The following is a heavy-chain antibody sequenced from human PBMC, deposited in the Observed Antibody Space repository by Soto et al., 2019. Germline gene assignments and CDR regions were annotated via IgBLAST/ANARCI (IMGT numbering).Heavy chain of an antibody. V-gene: IGHV3-13*01. CDR3: AKGXXSASGYYYXDV. J-gene: IGHJ6*03. CDR2: LSYAGDT. CDR1: GFTLSTYDMHWHD. Sequence: EVQLVXSGGGLVQPGGSLXLSCAASGFTLSTYDMHWHDMHWVRQATGKGLEWVASLSYAGDTYYPGSVKXRXXXSRXXXXXXXXXXXXXXXXXXXXXYYCAKGXXSASGYYYXDVWGKGTTVTVSS. D-gene: IGHD2-21*01.